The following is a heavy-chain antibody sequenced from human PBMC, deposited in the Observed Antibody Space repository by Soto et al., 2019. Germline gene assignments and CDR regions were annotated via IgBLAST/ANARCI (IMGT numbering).Heavy chain of an antibody. CDR1: GGSMSYHY. CDR3: ARSGHSFGGVV. CDR2: IFYSGST. Sequence: SETLSLTCTVSGGSMSYHYCSWIRQPPGKGLEYIGYIFYSGSTSYNASLTSRVAISLDTPNNQISLKLKSATAADTAVYYCARSGHSFGGVVWGQGIQVTVSS. V-gene: IGHV4-59*11. J-gene: IGHJ4*02. D-gene: IGHD3-16*01.